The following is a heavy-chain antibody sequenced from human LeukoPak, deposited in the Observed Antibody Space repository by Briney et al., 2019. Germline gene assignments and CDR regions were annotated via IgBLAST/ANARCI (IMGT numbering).Heavy chain of an antibody. V-gene: IGHV3-7*01. D-gene: IGHD2-15*01. CDR3: ARDRYCSDSSCPHFDY. J-gene: IGHJ4*02. CDR2: IKQDESEK. CDR1: GFTFSHYW. Sequence: GGSLRPSCTASGFTFSHYWMSWVRQAPGKGLQWVADIKQDESEKYYVDSVKGRFTISRDNAKNSMYLQMNSLRAEDTAVYYCARDRYCSDSSCPHFDYWGQGTLVTVSS.